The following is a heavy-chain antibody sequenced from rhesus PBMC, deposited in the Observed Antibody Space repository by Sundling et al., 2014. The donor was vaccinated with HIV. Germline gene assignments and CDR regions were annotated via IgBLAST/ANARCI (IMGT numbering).Heavy chain of an antibody. CDR3: ARLYTWNSIPYALDS. Sequence: QVQLQESGPGLVKPSETLSLTCTVSGDSNTSGYGWGWIRQPPGKGLEWIGSVFSGSGNTYYNPSLKSRVTISTDTSKNQFSLKLSSVTAADTAVYYCARLYTWNSIPYALDSWGQGVVVTVSS. CDR2: VFSGSGNT. CDR1: GDSNTSGYG. V-gene: IGHV4-127*01. D-gene: IGHD1-1-1*01. J-gene: IGHJ6*01.